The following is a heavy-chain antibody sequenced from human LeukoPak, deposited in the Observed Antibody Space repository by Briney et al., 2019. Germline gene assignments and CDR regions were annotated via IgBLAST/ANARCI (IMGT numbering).Heavy chain of an antibody. CDR2: INNNGGST. D-gene: IGHD3-10*01. V-gene: IGHV3-23*01. J-gene: IGHJ4*02. Sequence: GGSLRLSCAASGFTFSSYAMSWVRQAPGKGLEWVSAINNNGGSTSYADSVKGRFTISRDNSKNTLYLQMNSLRAEDTAVYYCAKPVTVSSPFDYWGQGTLVTVSS. CDR1: GFTFSSYA. CDR3: AKPVTVSSPFDY.